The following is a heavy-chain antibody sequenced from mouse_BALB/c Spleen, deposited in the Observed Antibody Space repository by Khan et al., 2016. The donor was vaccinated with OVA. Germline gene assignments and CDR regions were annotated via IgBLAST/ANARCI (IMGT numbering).Heavy chain of an antibody. Sequence: EVQLQESGPGLVKPSQSLSLTCNVTGYSITTDYAWNWIRQFPGNKLEWMGYISYSGNTKYNPSLKSRISITRDTSKNQFFLQLKSVTTEDTARYYCARVDGGDFDYWGQGTTLTVSA. CDR1: GYSITTDYA. J-gene: IGHJ2*01. D-gene: IGHD2-3*01. CDR2: ISYSGNT. V-gene: IGHV3-2*02. CDR3: ARVDGGDFDY.